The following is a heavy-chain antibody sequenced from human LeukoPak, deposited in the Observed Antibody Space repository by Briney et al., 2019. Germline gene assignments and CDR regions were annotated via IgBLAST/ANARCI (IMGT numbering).Heavy chain of an antibody. CDR3: ARSIYSGYDLDAFDI. D-gene: IGHD5-12*01. J-gene: IGHJ3*02. CDR2: IYGGGST. Sequence: PGGSLRLACAASGFTVSSNYMSWVRQAPGKGLEWVSVIYGGGSTYYADSVKGRFTISRDNSKNTLYLQMNSLRAEDTAVYYCARSIYSGYDLDAFDIWGQGTMVTVSS. V-gene: IGHV3-53*01. CDR1: GFTVSSNY.